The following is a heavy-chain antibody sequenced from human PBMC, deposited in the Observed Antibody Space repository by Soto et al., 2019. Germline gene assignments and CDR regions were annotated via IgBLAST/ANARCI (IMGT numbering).Heavy chain of an antibody. V-gene: IGHV5-51*01. CDR1: GYDFTRTW. D-gene: IGHD5-12*01. CDR2: IYPGDSET. Sequence: PGESLKISCKGSGYDFTRTWIGWVRQLPGKGLDWMGIIYPGDSETRYSPSFQGQVTISADKSISTAHLQWSSLKTSDTAMYYCARLVGGYDSYFDNWGQGTRVTVS. J-gene: IGHJ4*02. CDR3: ARLVGGYDSYFDN.